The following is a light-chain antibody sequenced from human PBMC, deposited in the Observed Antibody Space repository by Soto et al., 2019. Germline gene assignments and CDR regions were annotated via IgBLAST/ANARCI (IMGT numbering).Light chain of an antibody. CDR2: TAS. CDR3: QQANSFPIT. J-gene: IGKJ5*01. Sequence: DIQMTQSPSSVSASVGDRVTITCQASQGISNWLAWYQQQPGKAPKLLISTASNLQSGVPSRFSGSGSGTDFTLTISSLQPEDFATYYCQQANSFPITFGQGTRLEIK. CDR1: QGISNW. V-gene: IGKV1-12*01.